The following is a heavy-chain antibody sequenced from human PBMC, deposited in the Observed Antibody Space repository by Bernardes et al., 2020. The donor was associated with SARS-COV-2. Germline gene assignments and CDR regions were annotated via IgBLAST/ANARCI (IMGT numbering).Heavy chain of an antibody. V-gene: IGHV4-61*02. CDR1: GGSISSGSYY. CDR3: AGGRRGDYYYYGMDV. J-gene: IGHJ6*02. CDR2: IYTSGST. Sequence: SETLSLTCTVSGGSISSGSYYWSWIRQPAGKGLEWIGRIYTSGSTNYNPSLKSRVTISVDTSKNQFSLKLSSVTAADTAVYYCAGGRRGDYYYYGMDVWGQGTTVTVSS. D-gene: IGHD3-16*01.